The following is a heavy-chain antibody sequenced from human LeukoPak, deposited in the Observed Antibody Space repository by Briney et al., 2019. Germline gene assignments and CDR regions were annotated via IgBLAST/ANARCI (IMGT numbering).Heavy chain of an antibody. CDR2: IYTSGST. J-gene: IGHJ4*02. CDR3: AREYYDFWSGSQSFDY. V-gene: IGHV4-4*07. CDR1: GGSISSYY. D-gene: IGHD3-3*01. Sequence: SSETLSLTCTVSGGSISSYYWSWIRQPAGKGLEWIGRIYTSGSTNYNPSLKSRVTMSVDTSKNQFSLKLSSVTAADTAVYYCAREYYDFWSGSQSFDYWGQGTLVTVSS.